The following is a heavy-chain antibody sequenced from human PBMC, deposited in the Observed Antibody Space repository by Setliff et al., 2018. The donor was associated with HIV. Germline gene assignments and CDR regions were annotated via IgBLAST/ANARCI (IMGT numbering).Heavy chain of an antibody. CDR2: VGAVGGPT. V-gene: IGHV3-23*01. D-gene: IGHD3-16*01. J-gene: IGHJ3*02. CDR3: AKVFLFGIDVFDI. Sequence: GSLRLSCAASGFTFSTYAMGWVRQAPGKGLEWVSTVGAVGGPTHYAESVKGRFTISKDSSKNTLYLQMSSLRDEDTAVYYCAKVFLFGIDVFDIWGQGTMVTV. CDR1: GFTFSTYA.